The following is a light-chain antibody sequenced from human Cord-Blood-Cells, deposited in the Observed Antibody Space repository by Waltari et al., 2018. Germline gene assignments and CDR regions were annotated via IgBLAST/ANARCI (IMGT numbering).Light chain of an antibody. CDR3: QSADSSGTYV. Sequence: SYELTQPPSVSVSPGQTARIPCSGDALPKQYAYWYQQKPGQAPVLVIYKDSERPSGIPERVSGSSSGTTVTLTISGVQAEDEADYYCQSADSSGTYVFGTGTKVTVL. J-gene: IGLJ1*01. CDR2: KDS. V-gene: IGLV3-25*03. CDR1: ALPKQY.